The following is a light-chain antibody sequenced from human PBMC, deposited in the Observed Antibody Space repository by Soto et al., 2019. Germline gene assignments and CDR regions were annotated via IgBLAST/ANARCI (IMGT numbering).Light chain of an antibody. CDR3: QQYNKWPLT. CDR1: QSTYTN. Sequence: EIVMTQSPATLSVSPGERATLSCRASQSTYTNLAWYQHKPGQAPRLLIYGASTRATAIPARFSGSGSGTESTLTISSLQSEDFAVYYCQQYNKWPLTFGGGTKVEIK. CDR2: GAS. J-gene: IGKJ4*01. V-gene: IGKV3-15*01.